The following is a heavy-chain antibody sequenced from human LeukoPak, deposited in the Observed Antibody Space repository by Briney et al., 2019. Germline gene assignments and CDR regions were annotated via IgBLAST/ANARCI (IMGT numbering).Heavy chain of an antibody. J-gene: IGHJ5*02. CDR2: ISAYNGNT. CDR1: GYTFTSYG. CDR3: ARDRNDFWSGYFWFDP. V-gene: IGHV1-18*01. Sequence: ASVKVSCKASGYTFTSYGISWVRQAPGQGLEWMGWISAYNGNTNYAQKLQGRVTMTTDTSTSTAYMELGSLRSDDTAVYYCARDRNDFWSGYFWFDPWGQGTLVTVSS. D-gene: IGHD3-3*01.